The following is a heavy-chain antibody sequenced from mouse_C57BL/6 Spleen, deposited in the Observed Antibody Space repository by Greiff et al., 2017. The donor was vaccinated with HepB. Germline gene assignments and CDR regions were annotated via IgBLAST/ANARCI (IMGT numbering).Heavy chain of an antibody. CDR3: GITTVVEGYFDV. D-gene: IGHD1-1*01. Sequence: VQLVESGAELVKPGASVKMSCKASGYTFTSYWITWVKQRPGQGLEWIGDIYPGSGSTNYNEKFKSKATLTVDTSSSTAYMQLSSLTSEDSAVYYCGITTVVEGYFDVWGTGTTVTVSS. CDR2: IYPGSGST. J-gene: IGHJ1*03. V-gene: IGHV1-55*01. CDR1: GYTFTSYW.